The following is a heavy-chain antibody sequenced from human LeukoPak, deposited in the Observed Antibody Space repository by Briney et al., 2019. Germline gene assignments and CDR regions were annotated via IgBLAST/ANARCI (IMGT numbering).Heavy chain of an antibody. V-gene: IGHV4-34*11. CDR2: VFYSGST. CDR1: GGSFSGYY. J-gene: IGHJ6*02. CDR3: ARGLLGPDKTAVLPDGMGINPYYGLNV. D-gene: IGHD2-2*01. Sequence: SETLSLTCAVYGGSFSGYYWSWIRQSPGNRLEWIGNVFYSGSTKYNPSLKGRVTISLDTGKSQFSLKVRSVTAADTAIYFCARGLLGPDKTAVLPDGMGINPYYGLNVWGQGTTVTVSS.